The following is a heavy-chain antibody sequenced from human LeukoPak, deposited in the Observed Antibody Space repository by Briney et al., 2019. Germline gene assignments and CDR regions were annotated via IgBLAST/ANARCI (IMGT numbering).Heavy chain of an antibody. CDR2: IKSKTDGGTT. CDR3: TTDQYSYGSPFDY. J-gene: IGHJ4*02. D-gene: IGHD5-18*01. CDR1: GITFSNYG. Sequence: GGSLRLSCAVSGITFSNYGMSWVRQAPGKGLEWVGRIKSKTDGGTTDYAAPVKGRFTISRDDSKNTLYLQMNSLKTEDTAVYYCTTDQYSYGSPFDYWGQGTLVTVSS. V-gene: IGHV3-15*01.